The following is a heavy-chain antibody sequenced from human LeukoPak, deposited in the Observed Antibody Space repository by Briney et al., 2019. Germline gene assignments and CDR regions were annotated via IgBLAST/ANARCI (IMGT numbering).Heavy chain of an antibody. CDR2: ISSSGSTI. J-gene: IGHJ5*02. CDR1: GFTFSDYY. Sequence: GTSLRLSCAASGFTFSDYYMSWIRQAPGKGLEWVSYISSSGSTIYYADSVKGRFTISRDNAKNSLYLQMNSLRAEDTAVYYCARDQVSSWYVGVYGWFDPWGQGTLVTVSS. V-gene: IGHV3-11*01. CDR3: ARDQVSSWYVGVYGWFDP. D-gene: IGHD6-13*01.